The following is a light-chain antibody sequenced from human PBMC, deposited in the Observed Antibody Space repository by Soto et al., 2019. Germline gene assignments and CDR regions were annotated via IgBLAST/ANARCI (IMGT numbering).Light chain of an antibody. CDR3: SSFTSAYTFV. J-gene: IGLJ1*01. V-gene: IGLV2-14*01. CDR1: SSDVGGYNY. CDR2: EVS. Sequence: QSALAQPASVSGSPGQSIAISCTGTSSDVGGYNYVSWYQQHPGKAPKLLTSEVSIRPSGVSDRFSGSKSGNTASLTISGLQTEDEADYYCSSFTSAYTFVFGSGTKVTVL.